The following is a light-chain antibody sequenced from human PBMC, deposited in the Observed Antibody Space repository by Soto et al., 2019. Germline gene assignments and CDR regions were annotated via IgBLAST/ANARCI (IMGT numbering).Light chain of an antibody. CDR2: NNN. Sequence: QSVLTQPSSASGTPGQRVTISCSGGSSNIGGNTAHWYQQFPGTAPRLLIYNNNERPSGVPERFSGSKSGTSASLAISGLQSEDEAMYYCASWHDSLSGPVFGEGTKLTVL. J-gene: IGLJ2*01. CDR3: ASWHDSLSGPV. V-gene: IGLV1-44*01. CDR1: SSNIGGNT.